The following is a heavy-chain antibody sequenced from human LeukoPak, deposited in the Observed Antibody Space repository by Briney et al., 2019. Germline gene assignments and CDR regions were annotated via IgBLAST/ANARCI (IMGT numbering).Heavy chain of an antibody. CDR2: ISWNSGSI. Sequence: GGSLRLSCAASGFTFHEYAINWVRQAPGKGLEWVSGISWNSGSIGYADSVKGRFTISRDNARTSLYLQMNSLRPEDTAFYYCVKAGPYDMPGAFDIWGQGTMVTVAS. J-gene: IGHJ3*02. V-gene: IGHV3-9*01. CDR3: VKAGPYDMPGAFDI. D-gene: IGHD3-9*01. CDR1: GFTFHEYA.